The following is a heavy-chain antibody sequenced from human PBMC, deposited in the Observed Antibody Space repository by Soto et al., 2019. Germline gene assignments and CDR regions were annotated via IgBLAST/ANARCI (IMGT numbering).Heavy chain of an antibody. D-gene: IGHD3-10*01. CDR2: INPFDGSR. J-gene: IGHJ4*01. CDR1: GYIFTSYY. Sequence: ASVKVSCKASGYIFTSYYIHWVRQAPGQGLEWMGWINPFDGSRMFAQSFQGRVTKTRDTSTSTVYMEVSSLRSEDTAVYYCSREDPGETSPFDHWG. CDR3: SREDPGETSPFDH. V-gene: IGHV1-46*03.